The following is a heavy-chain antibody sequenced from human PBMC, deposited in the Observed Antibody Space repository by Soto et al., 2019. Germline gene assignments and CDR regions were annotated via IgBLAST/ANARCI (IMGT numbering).Heavy chain of an antibody. D-gene: IGHD4-17*01. J-gene: IGHJ4*02. CDR3: ARRPTAQNYGDYYDY. CDR1: GFSLSTTGVG. CDR2: IYWNDDR. Sequence: SGPTLVNPTQTLTLTCTFSGFSLSTTGVGVGWIRQPPGKALEWLALIYWNDDRRYSPSLKSRLTVIKDASKNQVVLIMTNMDPVDTATYYCARRPTAQNYGDYYDYWGQGALVTVSS. V-gene: IGHV2-5*01.